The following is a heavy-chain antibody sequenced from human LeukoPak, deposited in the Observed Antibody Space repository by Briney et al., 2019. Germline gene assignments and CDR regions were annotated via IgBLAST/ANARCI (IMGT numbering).Heavy chain of an antibody. CDR1: GVSFSGYY. CDR3: ASRFPSSSSWYRVKGSPRVDY. D-gene: IGHD6-13*01. CDR2: MNHSGRT. Sequence: PSETLSLTCAVYGVSFSGYYWSWIRQPPGKGLEWIGEMNHSGRTNYNPSLKSRATISVDTSKNQCSLKLSSVTAAATAVYSCASRFPSSSSWYRVKGSPRVDYWGQGTLVTRSS. J-gene: IGHJ4*02. V-gene: IGHV4-34*01.